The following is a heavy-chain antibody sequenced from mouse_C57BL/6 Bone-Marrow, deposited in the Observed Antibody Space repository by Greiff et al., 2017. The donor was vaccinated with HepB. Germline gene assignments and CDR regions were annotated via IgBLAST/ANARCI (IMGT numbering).Heavy chain of an antibody. J-gene: IGHJ3*01. CDR2: IDPENGDT. CDR3: TTLQLTPEFAY. D-gene: IGHD3-2*02. CDR1: GFNIKDDY. V-gene: IGHV14-4*01. Sequence: LQESGAELVRPGASVKLSCTASGFNIKDDYMHWVKQRPEQGLEWIGWIDPENGDTEYASKFQGKATITADTSSNTAYLQLSSLTSEDTAVYYCTTLQLTPEFAYWGQGTLVTVSA.